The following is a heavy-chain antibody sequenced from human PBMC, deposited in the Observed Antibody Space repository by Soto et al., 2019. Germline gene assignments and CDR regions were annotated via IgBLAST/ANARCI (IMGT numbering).Heavy chain of an antibody. V-gene: IGHV1-18*01. CDR1: GYTFIRYG. J-gene: IGHJ6*02. CDR2: ISAYNDYT. Sequence: QVQLVQSAAEVKKPGASVKVSCKASGYTFIRYGITWVRQAPGQGLEWMGWISAYNDYTIYAQKLQGRVTMTTDTSRRIVYPELRGMRSDGRAVYYCARGGYYDNSWGKLSHYGLDVWGQGTSVTVSS. D-gene: IGHD3-16*01. CDR3: ARGGYYDNSWGKLSHYGLDV.